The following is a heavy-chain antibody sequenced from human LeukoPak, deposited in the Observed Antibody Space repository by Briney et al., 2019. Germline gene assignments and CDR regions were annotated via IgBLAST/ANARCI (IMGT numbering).Heavy chain of an antibody. V-gene: IGHV4-4*07. D-gene: IGHD2-2*01. CDR3: ARGAPSNFDY. CDR2: IYTSGST. CDR1: GGSISSYY. Sequence: PERLSLTCTVSGGSISSYYWGWIRQPAGEGLEWIGRIYTSGSTNYNPSLKSRVTMSVDTSKNQFSLKLSSVTAADTAVYYCARGAPSNFDYWGQGTLVTVSS. J-gene: IGHJ4*02.